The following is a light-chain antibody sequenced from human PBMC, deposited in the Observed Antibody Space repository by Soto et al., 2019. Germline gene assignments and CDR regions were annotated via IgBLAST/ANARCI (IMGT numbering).Light chain of an antibody. CDR3: QQYNNWPRGT. V-gene: IGKV3-15*01. CDR1: QSVSTN. J-gene: IGKJ1*01. CDR2: GAS. Sequence: EIVMTQSPATLSVSPGERATLSCRSSQSVSTNLAWYQQKPGQAPRLLIYGASSRATSVPARFSGSGSGTEFTLTISSLQSEDFAVYYCQQYNNWPRGTFGQGTKVDNK.